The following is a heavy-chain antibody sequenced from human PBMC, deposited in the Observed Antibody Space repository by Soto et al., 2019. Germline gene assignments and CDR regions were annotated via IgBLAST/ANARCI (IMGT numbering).Heavy chain of an antibody. CDR1: GFTFSSYA. D-gene: IGHD5-18*01. CDR2: ISGSGGST. V-gene: IGHV3-23*01. J-gene: IGHJ6*02. CDR3: AKGTAGLYYYYGMDV. Sequence: GSLRLSCAASGFTFSSYAMSWVRQAPGKGLEWVSAISGSGGSTYYADSVKGRFTISRDNSKNTLYLQMNSLRAEDTAVYYCAKGTAGLYYYYGMDVWGQGTTVTVSS.